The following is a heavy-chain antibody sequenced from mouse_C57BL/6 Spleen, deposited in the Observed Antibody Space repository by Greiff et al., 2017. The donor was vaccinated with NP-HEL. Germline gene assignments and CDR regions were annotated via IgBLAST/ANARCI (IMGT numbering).Heavy chain of an antibody. Sequence: QVQLQQPGAELVRPGTSVKLSCKASGYTFTSYWMHWVKQRPGQGLEWIGVIDPSDSYTNYNQKFKGKATLTVDTSSSTAYMQLSSLTSEDSAVYDCARRGVVAGDYWGQGTTLTVSS. V-gene: IGHV1-59*01. J-gene: IGHJ2*01. CDR3: ARRGVVAGDY. CDR2: IDPSDSYT. D-gene: IGHD1-1*01. CDR1: GYTFTSYW.